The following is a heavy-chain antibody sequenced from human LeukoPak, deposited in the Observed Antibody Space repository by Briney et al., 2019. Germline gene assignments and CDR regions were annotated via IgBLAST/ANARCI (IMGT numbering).Heavy chain of an antibody. CDR2: INPSGGST. V-gene: IGHV1-46*01. CDR3: ARDLPYYDILTGYYSSTNWFDP. Sequence: ASVKVSCKASGYTFTIYYMHWVRQAPGQGLEWMGIINPSGGSTSYAQKFQGRVTMTRDTSTSTVYMELSSLRSEDTAVYYCARDLPYYDILTGYYSSTNWFDPWGQGTLVTVSS. CDR1: GYTFTIYY. J-gene: IGHJ5*02. D-gene: IGHD3-9*01.